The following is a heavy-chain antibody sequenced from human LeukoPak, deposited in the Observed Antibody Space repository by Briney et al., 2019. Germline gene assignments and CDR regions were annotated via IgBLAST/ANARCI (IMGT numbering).Heavy chain of an antibody. V-gene: IGHV4-59*01. CDR3: AREDYSGGNNWFDF. CDR1: GGSINNYY. J-gene: IGHJ5*01. Sequence: SETLSLTCTVSGGSINNYYWSWIRQPPGKGLEWIGSIFYSGSTNYNPSLKSRVIISVDTSNNQFSLKLGSVTTADTAVYYCAREDYSGGNNWFDFWGQGTLVTVSS. D-gene: IGHD4-11*01. CDR2: IFYSGST.